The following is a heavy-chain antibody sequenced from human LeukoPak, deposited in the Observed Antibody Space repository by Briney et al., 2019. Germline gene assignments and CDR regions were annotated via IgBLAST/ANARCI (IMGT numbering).Heavy chain of an antibody. V-gene: IGHV1-2*02. CDR3: ARPLYSSGWYYYFDY. CDR1: GYTFTGYY. D-gene: IGHD6-19*01. J-gene: IGHJ4*02. Sequence: ASVKVSCKASGYTFTGYYLHWVRQAPGQGLEWMGWINPNSGGTSCAQKYQGRVTMTRDTSISTAYMELSSLRSDDTAVYFCARPLYSSGWYYYFDYWGQGTLVTVSS. CDR2: INPNSGGT.